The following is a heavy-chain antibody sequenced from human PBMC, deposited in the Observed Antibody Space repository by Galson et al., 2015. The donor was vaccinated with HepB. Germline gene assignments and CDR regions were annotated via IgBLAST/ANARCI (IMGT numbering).Heavy chain of an antibody. CDR2: ISSSSSTI. CDR3: YLGNAFDI. CDR1: GFTFSSYS. Sequence: SLRLSCAASGFTFSSYSMNWVRQAPGKGLEWVSYISSSSSTIYYADSVKGRFTISRDNAKSSLYLQMNSLRADYYDSSGYYLGNAFDIWGQGTMVTVSS. V-gene: IGHV3-48*01. J-gene: IGHJ3*02. D-gene: IGHD3-22*01.